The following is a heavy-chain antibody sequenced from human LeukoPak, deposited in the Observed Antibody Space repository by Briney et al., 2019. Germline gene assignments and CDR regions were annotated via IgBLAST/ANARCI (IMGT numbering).Heavy chain of an antibody. D-gene: IGHD1-14*01. Sequence: GGSLGLSCTASGLTFSTSGFNWVRQAPGKGLEWVAAIGPTGSDRYHADSIKGRFTISRDNANNFLYLQMNSLRAEDTAVYYCATETNGRHYDYWGQGTLLTVSS. CDR1: GLTFSTSG. CDR3: ATETNGRHYDY. J-gene: IGHJ4*02. CDR2: IGPTGSDR. V-gene: IGHV3-21*06.